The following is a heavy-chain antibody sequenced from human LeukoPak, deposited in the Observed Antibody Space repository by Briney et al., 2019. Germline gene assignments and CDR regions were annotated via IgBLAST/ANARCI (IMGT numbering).Heavy chain of an antibody. CDR1: GFTFSSYG. Sequence: PGRSLRLSCAVSGFTFSSYGMHWVRQAPGKGLEWVAVISYDGSNKYYADSVKGRFTISRDNSKNTLYLQMNSLRAEDTAVYYCAKSRESDYYYGMDVWGKGTTVTVSS. J-gene: IGHJ6*04. CDR2: ISYDGSNK. D-gene: IGHD3-10*01. CDR3: AKSRESDYYYGMDV. V-gene: IGHV3-30*18.